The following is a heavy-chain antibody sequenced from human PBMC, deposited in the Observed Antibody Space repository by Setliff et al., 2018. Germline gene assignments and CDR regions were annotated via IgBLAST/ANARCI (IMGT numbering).Heavy chain of an antibody. D-gene: IGHD1-1*01. V-gene: IGHV4-4*08. J-gene: IGHJ3*02. CDR3: ARGGGRIRQLGATGVHTFDI. Sequence: AETLSLTCSVSGGSISSYYWSWIRQPPGKGLEWIGYIYTRGSTNYNPSLQSRVTISVDTAKKQFSLKLNSVTAADTAIYYCARGGGRIRQLGATGVHTFDIWGQGTMVTVSS. CDR2: IYTRGST. CDR1: GGSISSYY.